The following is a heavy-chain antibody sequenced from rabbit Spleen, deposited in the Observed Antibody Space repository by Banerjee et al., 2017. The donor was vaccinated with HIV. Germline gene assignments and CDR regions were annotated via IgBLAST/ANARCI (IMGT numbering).Heavy chain of an antibody. V-gene: IGHV1S40*01. J-gene: IGHJ4*01. D-gene: IGHD2-1*01. CDR3: ARGSATMTMVITGFYLSL. CDR2: IHAGSTNNI. Sequence: QQLVESGGGLVKPGASLTLTCTASGFSFSSSYDMCWVRQAQGKGLEWIACIHAGSTNNIYYANWAKGRLTISKASSTTVTLQMTSLTVADTATYFCARGSATMTMVITGFYLSLWGQGTLVTVS. CDR1: GFSFSSSYD.